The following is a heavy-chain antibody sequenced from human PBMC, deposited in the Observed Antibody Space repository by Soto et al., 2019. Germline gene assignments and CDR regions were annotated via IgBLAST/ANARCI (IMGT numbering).Heavy chain of an antibody. CDR1: GGSFSGYY. J-gene: IGHJ2*01. CDR3: AGGPRYWSFAL. CDR2: INHSGST. D-gene: IGHD1-20*01. Sequence: SETLSLTYSVYGGSFSGYYWSWIRQPPGKGLEWIGEINHSGSTNYNPSLKSRVAVSLDTSTDHFSLTMTSVTAADTGVYFCAGGPRYWSFALWGRGTLVTVSS. V-gene: IGHV4-34*01.